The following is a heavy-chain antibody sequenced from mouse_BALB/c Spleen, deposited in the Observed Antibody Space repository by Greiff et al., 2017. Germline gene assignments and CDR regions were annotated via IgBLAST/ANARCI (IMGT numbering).Heavy chain of an antibody. J-gene: IGHJ4*01. V-gene: IGHV1S22*01. CDR2: IYPGSGST. CDR3: TRSTYYRHYYEMDD. D-gene: IGHD2-14*01. Sequence: LQQPGSELVRPGASVKLSCKASGYTFTSYWMHWVKQRPGQGLEWIGNIYPGSGSTNYDEKFKSKATLTVDTSSSTAYMQLSSLTSEDSAVYYRTRSTYYRHYYEMDDWGQGTSVTGSS. CDR1: GYTFTSYW.